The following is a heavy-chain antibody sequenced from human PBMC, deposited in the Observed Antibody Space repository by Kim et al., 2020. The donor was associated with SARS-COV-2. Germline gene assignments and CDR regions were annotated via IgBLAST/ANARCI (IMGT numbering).Heavy chain of an antibody. CDR3: ARGRGDLLAGWYYYGMDV. J-gene: IGHJ6*02. V-gene: IGHV3-11*06. D-gene: IGHD2-15*01. Sequence: KGRFTISRDNAKNSLYLQMDSLRAEDTAVYYCARGRGDLLAGWYYYGMDVWGQGTTVTVSS.